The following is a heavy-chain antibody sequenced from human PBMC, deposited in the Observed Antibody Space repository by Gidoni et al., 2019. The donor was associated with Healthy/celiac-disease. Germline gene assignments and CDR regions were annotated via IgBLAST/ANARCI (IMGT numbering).Heavy chain of an antibody. J-gene: IGHJ6*02. D-gene: IGHD3-10*01. Sequence: QVQLQQWGAGLLKPSETLSLTCAVYGGSFSGYYWSWIRQPPGKGLEWIGEINHSGSTNYNPSLKSRVTISVDTSKNQFSLKLSSVTAADTAVYYCARYFRGRYGSGSYYPYYYYYYGMDVWGQGTTVTVSS. CDR1: GGSFSGYY. CDR2: INHSGST. V-gene: IGHV4-34*01. CDR3: ARYFRGRYGSGSYYPYYYYYYGMDV.